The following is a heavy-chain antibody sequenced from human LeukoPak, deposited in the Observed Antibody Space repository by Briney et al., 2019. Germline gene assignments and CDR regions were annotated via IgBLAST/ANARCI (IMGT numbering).Heavy chain of an antibody. CDR3: ARDHPAIAAAGPDY. CDR2: ISAYNGNT. Sequence: ASVKVSCKASGYTFTSYGTSWVRQAPGQGLEWMGWISAYNGNTNYAQKLQGRVTMTTATSTSTPYMELRSLRSDDTAVYYCARDHPAIAAAGPDYWGQGTLVTVSS. D-gene: IGHD6-13*01. J-gene: IGHJ4*02. CDR1: GYTFTSYG. V-gene: IGHV1-18*01.